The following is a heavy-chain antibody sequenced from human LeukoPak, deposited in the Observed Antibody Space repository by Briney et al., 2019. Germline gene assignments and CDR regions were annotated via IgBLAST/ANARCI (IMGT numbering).Heavy chain of an antibody. Sequence: GGSLRLSCAASGFTLSYYRMNWVRQAPGKGLEWVSYISRSSSTIYYADSVKGRFTIYRDNAENSLYLQMNSLRVEDTAVYYCARDQSPTELRYFDSLSGESPLPFDYLGQGTLVTVSS. CDR2: ISRSSSTI. CDR3: ARDQSPTELRYFDSLSGESPLPFDY. V-gene: IGHV3-48*01. D-gene: IGHD3-9*01. J-gene: IGHJ4*02. CDR1: GFTLSYYR.